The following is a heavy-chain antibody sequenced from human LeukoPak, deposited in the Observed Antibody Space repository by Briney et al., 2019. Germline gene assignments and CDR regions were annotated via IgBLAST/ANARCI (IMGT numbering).Heavy chain of an antibody. Sequence: ASVKVSCKASGYTFTNYGISWVRQAPGQGLEWMGWISAYNGNTNYAQKLQGRVIMTTDTSTSTAYMELRSLRSDDTAVYYCARDSCSSTSCSFLSWFDPWGQGTLVTVSS. V-gene: IGHV1-18*01. CDR2: ISAYNGNT. J-gene: IGHJ5*02. D-gene: IGHD2-2*01. CDR1: GYTFTNYG. CDR3: ARDSCSSTSCSFLSWFDP.